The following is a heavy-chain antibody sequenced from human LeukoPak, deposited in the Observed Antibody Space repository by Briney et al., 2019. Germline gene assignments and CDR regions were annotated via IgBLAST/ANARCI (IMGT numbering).Heavy chain of an antibody. Sequence: GGSLRLSCAASGFTFSSYSMNWVRQAPGKGLEWVSYISRSSSTIYYADSVKGRFTISRDNAKNSLYLQMNTLRAEDTAVYYCARHLEPPYYYGSGSYPSPFDYWGQGTLVTVSS. CDR1: GFTFSSYS. J-gene: IGHJ4*02. V-gene: IGHV3-48*04. D-gene: IGHD3-10*01. CDR2: ISRSSSTI. CDR3: ARHLEPPYYYGSGSYPSPFDY.